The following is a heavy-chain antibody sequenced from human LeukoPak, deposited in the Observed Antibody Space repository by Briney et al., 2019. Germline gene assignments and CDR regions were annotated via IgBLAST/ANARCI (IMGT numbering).Heavy chain of an antibody. V-gene: IGHV4-30-2*01. CDR2: IYHSGST. CDR3: ARGYCSSGNCPSFDY. Sequence: SETLSLTCAVSGGSISSGGYSWRWIRQPPGKRLEWGGYIYHSGSTYHNPSLKSRVTISVDRSKKQFSLELNSVTAADTAVYYCARGYCSSGNCPSFDYWGQGTLVTVSS. D-gene: IGHD2-15*01. J-gene: IGHJ4*02. CDR1: GGSISSGGYS.